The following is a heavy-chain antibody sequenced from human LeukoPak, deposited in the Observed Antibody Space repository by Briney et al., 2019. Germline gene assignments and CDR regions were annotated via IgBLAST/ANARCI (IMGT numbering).Heavy chain of an antibody. CDR1: GFAFSSYA. CDR2: ISYDGSNK. J-gene: IGHJ4*02. V-gene: IGHV3-30*04. D-gene: IGHD2-21*01. CDR3: ARVNYSSFDY. Sequence: GGSLRLSCAASGFAFSSYAMHWVRQAPGKGLEWVAVISYDGSNKYYADSVKGRFTISRDNSKNTLYLQMNSLRAEDTAVYYCARVNYSSFDYWGQGTLVTVSS.